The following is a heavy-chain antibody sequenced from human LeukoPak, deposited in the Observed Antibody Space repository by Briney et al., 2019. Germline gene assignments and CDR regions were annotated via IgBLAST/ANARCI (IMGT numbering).Heavy chain of an antibody. D-gene: IGHD6-13*01. J-gene: IGHJ5*02. CDR3: ATEGPLGGAAAPSHWFDP. CDR1: GYTLTELS. CDR2: FYPEDGET. V-gene: IGHV1-24*01. Sequence: ASLKVSCKVSGYTLTELSMHWVRQAPGKRLEWMGGFYPEDGETIYAQKFQGRVTMTEDTSTDTAYMELSSLRSEDTAVYYCATEGPLGGAAAPSHWFDPWGQGTLVTVSS.